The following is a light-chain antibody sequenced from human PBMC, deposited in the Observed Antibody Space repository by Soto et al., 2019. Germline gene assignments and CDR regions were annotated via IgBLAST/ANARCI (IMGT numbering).Light chain of an antibody. J-gene: IGKJ1*01. CDR3: QQYNNWPVT. Sequence: EIGMSMSPATLSVSTGESATLSCRASQNIDINIVWYQQKPGQAPRLLIFRASTRATGIPARFSGSGSGTEFSLTISSLQSEDFVVYYCQQYNNWPVTFGQGTKVDIK. V-gene: IGKV3-15*01. CDR2: RAS. CDR1: QNIDIN.